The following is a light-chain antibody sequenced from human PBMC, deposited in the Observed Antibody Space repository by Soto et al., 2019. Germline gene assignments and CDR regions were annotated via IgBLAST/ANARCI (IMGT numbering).Light chain of an antibody. J-gene: IGKJ1*01. CDR1: QTISSW. Sequence: DIQMTQSPSTLSGSVGDRVTITCRASQTISSWLAWYQQKPGKAPKLLIYKASTLKSGVPSRFSGSGSGTEFTLTISSLQPGDVATYYCQHYNSYSEAFGQGTKVDIK. CDR2: KAS. V-gene: IGKV1-5*03. CDR3: QHYNSYSEA.